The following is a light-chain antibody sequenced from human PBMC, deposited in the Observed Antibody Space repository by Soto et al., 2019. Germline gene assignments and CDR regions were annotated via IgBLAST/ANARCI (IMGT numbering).Light chain of an antibody. Sequence: QSALTQPPSAAGSPGQSVTISCTGTSSDVGGYNYVSWYQQHPGKAPKLMIYEVSKRPSGVPDRFSGSKSGNTASLTVSGLQAEDEADYYCSSYAGSNNYVFRPGIKLNVL. V-gene: IGLV2-8*01. CDR1: SSDVGGYNY. J-gene: IGLJ1*01. CDR2: EVS. CDR3: SSYAGSNNYV.